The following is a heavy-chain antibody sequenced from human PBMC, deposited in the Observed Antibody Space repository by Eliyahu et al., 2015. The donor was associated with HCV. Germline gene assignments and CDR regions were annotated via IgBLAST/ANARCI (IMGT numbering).Heavy chain of an antibody. V-gene: IGHV3-23*01. CDR3: AKGGAVVWLGATVY. CDR1: GFTFXSYA. Sequence: EVQLLESGGGLVQPGGSLRLSCAASGFTFXSYAMGWVRQAPGKGLEWVSAISGSGGSTYYADSVKGRFTISRDNSKNTLYLQMNSLRAEDTAVYYCAKGGAVVWLGATVYWGQGTLVTVSS. J-gene: IGHJ4*02. D-gene: IGHD1-26*01. CDR2: ISGSGGST.